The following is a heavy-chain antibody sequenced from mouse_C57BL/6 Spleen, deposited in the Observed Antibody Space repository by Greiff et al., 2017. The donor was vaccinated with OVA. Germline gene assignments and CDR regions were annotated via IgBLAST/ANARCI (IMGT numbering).Heavy chain of an antibody. J-gene: IGHJ4*01. V-gene: IGHV5-17*01. D-gene: IGHD2-4*01. CDR2: ISSGSSTI. CDR3: ARDSLYYDCDDCAMDY. CDR1: GFTFSDYG. Sequence: EVNVVESGGGLVKPGGSLKLSCAASGFTFSDYGMHWVRQAPEKGLEWVAYISSGSSTIYYADTVKGRFTISRDNAKNTLFLQMTSLTSEDTAMYYGARDSLYYDCDDCAMDYWGQGTSVTVSS.